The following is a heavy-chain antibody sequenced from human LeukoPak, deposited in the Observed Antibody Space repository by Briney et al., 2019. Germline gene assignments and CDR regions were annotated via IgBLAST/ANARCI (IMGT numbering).Heavy chain of an antibody. V-gene: IGHV3-7*01. D-gene: IGHD3-22*01. CDR1: GFTFSSYW. Sequence: PGGSLRLSCAASGFTFSSYWMSWVRQAPGKGLEWVANIKQDGSEKYYVDSVKGRFTISRDNAKNSLYLQMNSLRAEDTAVYYCARQWLLIGANWFDPWGQGTLVTVSS. CDR2: IKQDGSEK. CDR3: ARQWLLIGANWFDP. J-gene: IGHJ5*02.